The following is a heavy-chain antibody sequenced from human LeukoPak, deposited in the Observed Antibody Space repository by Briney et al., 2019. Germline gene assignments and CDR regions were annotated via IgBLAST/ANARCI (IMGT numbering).Heavy chain of an antibody. D-gene: IGHD3-22*01. CDR1: GYTFTSYG. V-gene: IGHV1-18*01. Sequence: ASVKVSCKASGYTFTSYGISWVRQAPGQGLEWMGWISAYNGNTNYAQKLQGRVTMTTDTSTSTAYMELRNLRSDDTAVYYCASDPYEDYYDSSGYSRFSGFVWGQGTLVTVSS. CDR2: ISAYNGNT. CDR3: ASDPYEDYYDSSGYSRFSGFV. J-gene: IGHJ4*02.